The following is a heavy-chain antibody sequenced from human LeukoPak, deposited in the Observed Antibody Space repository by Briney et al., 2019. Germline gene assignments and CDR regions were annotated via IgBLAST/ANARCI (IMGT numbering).Heavy chain of an antibody. CDR3: ARDQGPGIAVAGSPH. J-gene: IGHJ4*02. Sequence: GGSLRLSCAASGFTFSSYAMHWVRQAPGKGLERVAVISYDGSNKYYADSVKGRFTISRDNSKNTLYLQMNSLRAEDTAVYYCARDQGPGIAVAGSPHWGQGTLVTVSS. V-gene: IGHV3-30*04. CDR1: GFTFSSYA. CDR2: ISYDGSNK. D-gene: IGHD6-19*01.